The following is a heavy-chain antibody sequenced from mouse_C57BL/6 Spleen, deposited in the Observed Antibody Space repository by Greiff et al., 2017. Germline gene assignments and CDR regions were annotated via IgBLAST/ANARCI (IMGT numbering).Heavy chain of an antibody. Sequence: EVQLHQSGPVLVKPGASVKMSCKASGYTFTDYYMNWVKQSHGKSLEWIGVIIPSNGGTSYNKKFKGKATLTVDKSSSTAYMELNRLTAEDSAVYYCARESLGDYFDYWGQGTTLTASA. CDR3: ARESLGDYFDY. D-gene: IGHD3-3*01. J-gene: IGHJ2*01. CDR1: GYTFTDYY. CDR2: IIPSNGGT. V-gene: IGHV1-19*01.